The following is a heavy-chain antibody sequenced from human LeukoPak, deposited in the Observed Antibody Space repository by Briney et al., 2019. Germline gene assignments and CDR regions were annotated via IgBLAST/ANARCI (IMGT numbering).Heavy chain of an antibody. CDR1: GGSFSGYY. D-gene: IGHD4-17*01. Sequence: PSETLSLTCAVYGGSFSGYYWSWIRQPPGKGLEWIGEINHSGSTNYNPSLKSRVTISVDTSKNQFSLKLSSVTAADTAAYYCARGTVTTYYYYYGMDVWGQGTTVTVSS. V-gene: IGHV4-34*01. CDR3: ARGTVTTYYYYYGMDV. J-gene: IGHJ6*02. CDR2: INHSGST.